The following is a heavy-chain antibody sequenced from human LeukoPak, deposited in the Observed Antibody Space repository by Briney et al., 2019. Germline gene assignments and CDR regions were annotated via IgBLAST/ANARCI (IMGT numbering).Heavy chain of an antibody. Sequence: GGSLRLLCSASGFPFRSYWMHWVRQAPGKGMVRVSSINSDGTSANYADSVEGRLTVSRDNAKNTLYLQMNSLRVDDTAVYYCARAYFDNSGYYIGYWGQGSLVTVSA. CDR3: ARAYFDNSGYYIGY. CDR1: GFPFRSYW. D-gene: IGHD3-22*01. CDR2: INSDGTSA. V-gene: IGHV3-74*01. J-gene: IGHJ4*02.